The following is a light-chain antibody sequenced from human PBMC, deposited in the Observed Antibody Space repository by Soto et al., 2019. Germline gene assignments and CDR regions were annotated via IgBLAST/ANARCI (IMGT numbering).Light chain of an antibody. V-gene: IGKV1-12*01. Sequence: DIQMTQSPSSVSAPVGDRVTITCRASQRISSWVDWYQQKPGKAPKLLIYTASSLQSGVPSRFSGSGSETDFTLTITSLQPEDFATYYCQQAHSFPVTFGQGTRLDIK. CDR1: QRISSW. CDR3: QQAHSFPVT. J-gene: IGKJ5*01. CDR2: TAS.